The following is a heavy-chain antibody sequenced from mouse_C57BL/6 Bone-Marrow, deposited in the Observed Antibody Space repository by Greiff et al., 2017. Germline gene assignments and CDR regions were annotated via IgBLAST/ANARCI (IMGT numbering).Heavy chain of an antibody. D-gene: IGHD2-4*01. V-gene: IGHV5-6*01. CDR3: ARHGDYYDYAWFAY. J-gene: IGHJ3*01. Sequence: EVQVVESGGDLVKPGGSLKLSCAASGFTFSSYGMSWVRQTPDKRLEWVATISSGGSYTYYPDSVKGRFTISRDNAKNTLYLQMSSLKSEDTAMYYCARHGDYYDYAWFAYWGQGTLVTVSA. CDR1: GFTFSSYG. CDR2: ISSGGSYT.